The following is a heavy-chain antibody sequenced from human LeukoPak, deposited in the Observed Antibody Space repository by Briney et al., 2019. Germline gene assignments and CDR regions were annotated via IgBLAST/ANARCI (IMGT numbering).Heavy chain of an antibody. CDR3: ASLTTADAFDI. D-gene: IGHD3-22*01. CDR1: GGSISSYY. CDR2: IYDSGST. Sequence: SETLSLTCTVSGGSISSYYWSWIRQPPGKGLEWIGYIYDSGSTNYNPSLKSRVTISVDTSKNQFSLMVSSVTAADTAVYYCASLTTADAFDIWGQGTMVTVSS. V-gene: IGHV4-59*01. J-gene: IGHJ3*02.